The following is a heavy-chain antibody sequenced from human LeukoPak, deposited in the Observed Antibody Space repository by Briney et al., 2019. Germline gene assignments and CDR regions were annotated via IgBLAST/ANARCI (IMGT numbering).Heavy chain of an antibody. CDR2: IRNDGNEI. D-gene: IGHD3-16*01. Sequence: GGSLRLSCAASGFTFSNYAMHWVRQAPGRGLEWVAFIRNDGNEIYYADSVKGRFTISRDNAKNSLYLQMNTLRAEDTADCARDGGARTPWAFDIWGQGTMVTVSS. CDR1: GFTFSNYA. CDR3: ARDGGARTPWAFDI. V-gene: IGHV3-30*02. J-gene: IGHJ3*02.